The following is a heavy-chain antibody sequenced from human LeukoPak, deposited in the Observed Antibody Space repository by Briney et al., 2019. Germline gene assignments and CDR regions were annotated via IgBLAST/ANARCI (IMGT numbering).Heavy chain of an antibody. D-gene: IGHD3-22*01. CDR2: IIPIFGTA. Sequence: SVKVSCKASGGTFSSYAISWVRQAPGQGLEWMGGIIPIFGTANYAQKLQGRVTITADESTSTAYMELSSLRSEDTAVYYCARERDYYDSSGFSDYWGQGTLVTVSS. CDR1: GGTFSSYA. J-gene: IGHJ4*02. CDR3: ARERDYYDSSGFSDY. V-gene: IGHV1-69*01.